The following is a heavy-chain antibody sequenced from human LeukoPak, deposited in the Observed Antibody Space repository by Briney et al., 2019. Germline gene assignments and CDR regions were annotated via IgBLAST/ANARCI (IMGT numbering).Heavy chain of an antibody. V-gene: IGHV3-30*14. CDR1: GFTFSSYT. CDR2: ISYDGSNK. J-gene: IGHJ6*02. D-gene: IGHD3-16*01. Sequence: PGGSLRLSCAASGFTFSSYTMSWVRQAPGKGLEWVAVISYDGSNKYYADSVKGRFTISRDNSKNTLYLQMNSLRAEDTAVYYCARVKRYAYGMDVWGQGTTVTVSS. CDR3: ARVKRYAYGMDV.